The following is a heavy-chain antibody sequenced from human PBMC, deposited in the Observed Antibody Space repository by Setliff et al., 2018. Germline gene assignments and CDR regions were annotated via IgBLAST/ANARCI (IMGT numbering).Heavy chain of an antibody. J-gene: IGHJ5*02. CDR1: GGSISSGGYY. CDR3: ARGLVTIFGVVIMSPPWFDP. CDR2: INHSGST. V-gene: IGHV4-39*07. Sequence: NPSETLSLTCTVSGGSISSGGYYWSWIRQPPGKGLEWIGEINHSGSTNYNPSLKSRVTISVDTSKNQFSLKLSSVTAADTAVYYCARGLVTIFGVVIMSPPWFDPWGQGTLVTVSS. D-gene: IGHD3-3*01.